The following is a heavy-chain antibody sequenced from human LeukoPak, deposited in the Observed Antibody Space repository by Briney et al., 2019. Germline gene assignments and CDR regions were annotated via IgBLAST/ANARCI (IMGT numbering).Heavy chain of an antibody. CDR3: ARDKIDYYYYMDV. Sequence: GASVKVSCKTSGYTFISYAMNWVRQAPGQGLEWMGWIIPIFGTANYAQKFQGRVTITADKSTSTAYMELSSLRSEDTAVYYCARDKIDYYYYMDVWGKGTTVTISS. J-gene: IGHJ6*03. CDR2: IIPIFGTA. CDR1: GYTFISYA. V-gene: IGHV1-69*06.